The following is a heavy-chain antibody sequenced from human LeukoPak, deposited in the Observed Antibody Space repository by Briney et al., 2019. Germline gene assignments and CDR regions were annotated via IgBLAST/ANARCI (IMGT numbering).Heavy chain of an antibody. CDR3: ARAGYDFWSGYYSFDY. V-gene: IGHV3-53*05. CDR1: GFTVSSNY. D-gene: IGHD3-3*01. CDR2: IYSGGST. J-gene: IGHJ4*02. Sequence: PGGSLRLSCAASGFTVSSNYMSWVRQAPGKGLEWVSVIYSGGSTYYADSVKGRFTISRDNSKNTLYLQMNSLRAEDTAVYYCARAGYDFWSGYYSFDYWGQGTLVTVSS.